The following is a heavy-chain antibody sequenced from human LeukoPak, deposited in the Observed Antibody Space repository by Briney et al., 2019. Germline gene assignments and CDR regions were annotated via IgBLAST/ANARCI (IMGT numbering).Heavy chain of an antibody. Sequence: GGSLRLSCAASGFTFSSYAMSWVRQAPGKGLEWVSAISGSGGSTYYADSVKGRFTISRDNSKNTLYLQMNSLRAEDTAVYYCAKSPVNVYYYYGMDVWGQGTTVTVSS. CDR1: GFTFSSYA. CDR3: AKSPVNVYYYYGMDV. J-gene: IGHJ6*02. V-gene: IGHV3-23*01. CDR2: ISGSGGST.